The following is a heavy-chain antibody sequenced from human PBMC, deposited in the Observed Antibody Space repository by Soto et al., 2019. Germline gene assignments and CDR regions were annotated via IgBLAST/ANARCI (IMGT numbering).Heavy chain of an antibody. CDR2: IYYSGST. V-gene: IGHV4-31*03. CDR1: GGSISSGGYY. CDR3: ARESRSYYFDY. J-gene: IGHJ4*02. Sequence: QVQLQESGPGLVKPSQTLSLTCSVSGGSISSGGYYWTWIRQHPGKGLEWIGYIYYSGSTYYHPSLKSRVTISVDMSNNQFSLKLSSVTAADTAVYFCARESRSYYFDYWGQGTLVTVSS.